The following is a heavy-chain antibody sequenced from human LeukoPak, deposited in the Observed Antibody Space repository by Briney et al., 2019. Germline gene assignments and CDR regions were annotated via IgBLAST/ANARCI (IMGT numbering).Heavy chain of an antibody. Sequence: PGGSLRLSCAASGFTFSSYGMHWVRQAPGKGLEWVAVISYDGSNKYYADSVKGRFTISRDNSKNTLYLQMNSLRAEDTAVYYCAKGAWYSSFWGYYFDYWGQGTLVTVSS. J-gene: IGHJ4*02. CDR1: GFTFSSYG. D-gene: IGHD6-19*01. CDR3: AKGAWYSSFWGYYFDY. V-gene: IGHV3-30*18. CDR2: ISYDGSNK.